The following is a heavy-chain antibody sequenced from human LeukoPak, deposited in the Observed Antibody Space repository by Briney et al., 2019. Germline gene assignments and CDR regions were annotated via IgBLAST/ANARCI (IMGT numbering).Heavy chain of an antibody. CDR1: GGSISSSSYY. Sequence: SETLPLTCTVSGGSISSSSYYWGWIRQPPRKGLEWIGSIYYSGSTYYNPSLKSRVTISLDTSKNQFSLKLSSVTAADTGVYYCASSLVRADMVTGIDYWGQGTLVTVSS. D-gene: IGHD5-18*01. J-gene: IGHJ4*02. CDR3: ASSLVRADMVTGIDY. V-gene: IGHV4-39*01. CDR2: IYYSGST.